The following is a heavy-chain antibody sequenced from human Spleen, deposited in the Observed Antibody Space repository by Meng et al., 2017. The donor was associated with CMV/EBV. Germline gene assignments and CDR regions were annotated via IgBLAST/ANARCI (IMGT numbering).Heavy chain of an antibody. Sequence: GGSLRLSCAASGFTFSSYWMNWVRQAPGKGLEWVANIKEDGSEKYYVDSVKGRFTISRDNSKNTLYLQMNSLRAEDTAVYYCAKGSTVTTYYYYYGMDVWGQGTTVTVSS. CDR3: AKGSTVTTYYYYYGMDV. CDR2: IKEDGSEK. J-gene: IGHJ6*02. CDR1: GFTFSSYW. V-gene: IGHV3-7*03. D-gene: IGHD4-17*01.